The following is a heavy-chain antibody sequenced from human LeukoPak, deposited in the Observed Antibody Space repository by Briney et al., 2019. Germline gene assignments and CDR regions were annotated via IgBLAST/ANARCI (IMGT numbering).Heavy chain of an antibody. CDR1: GFTFSSYS. CDR3: ARGYFSSWYINWFDP. CDR2: IYYSGST. J-gene: IGHJ5*02. D-gene: IGHD6-13*01. Sequence: NPGGSLRLSCAASGFTFSSYSMNWVRQHPGKGLEWIGSIYYSGSTYYNSSLKSRVTISVDTSKNQFSLKLSSVTAADTAVYYCARGYFSSWYINWFDPWGQGTLVTVPS. V-gene: IGHV4-38-2*01.